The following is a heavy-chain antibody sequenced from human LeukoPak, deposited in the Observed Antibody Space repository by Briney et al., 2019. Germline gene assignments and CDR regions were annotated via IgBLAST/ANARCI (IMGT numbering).Heavy chain of an antibody. CDR2: INHSGST. J-gene: IGHJ5*02. CDR1: GGSFSGYY. CDR3: ARRPYSSGRRNWFDP. D-gene: IGHD6-19*01. V-gene: IGHV4-34*01. Sequence: SETLSLTCAVYGGSFSGYYWSWIRQPPGKGLEWIGEINHSGSTNYNPSLKSRVTISVDTSKNQFSLKLSSVTAADTAVYYCARRPYSSGRRNWFDPWGQGTLVTVSS.